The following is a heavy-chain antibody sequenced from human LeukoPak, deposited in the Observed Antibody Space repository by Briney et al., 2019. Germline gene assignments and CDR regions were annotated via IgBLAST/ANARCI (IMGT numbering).Heavy chain of an antibody. V-gene: IGHV3-21*01. J-gene: IGHJ5*02. CDR2: ISSSSSYI. D-gene: IGHD2/OR15-2a*01. CDR3: AREGPPFSFHP. CDR1: GFTFSSYS. Sequence: PGGSLRLSCAASGFTFSSYSMNWVRQAPGKGLEWFSSISSSSSYIYYAESVKGRFTISRDNAKNSLYLQMNRLRAEDTAVYYCAREGPPFSFHPWGQGTLVTASP.